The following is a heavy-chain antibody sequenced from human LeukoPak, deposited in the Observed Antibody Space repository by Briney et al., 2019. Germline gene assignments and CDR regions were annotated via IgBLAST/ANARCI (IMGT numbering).Heavy chain of an antibody. V-gene: IGHV4-4*07. D-gene: IGHD6-19*01. J-gene: IGHJ4*02. Sequence: SETLSLTCTVSGGSISSYYWSWIRQPAGKGLEWIGRIYTSGSTNYNPSLKSRVTMSVDTSKNQFSLKLSSVTAADTAVYYCARGLAVAGATLFDYWGQGTLVTVSS. CDR1: GGSISSYY. CDR2: IYTSGST. CDR3: ARGLAVAGATLFDY.